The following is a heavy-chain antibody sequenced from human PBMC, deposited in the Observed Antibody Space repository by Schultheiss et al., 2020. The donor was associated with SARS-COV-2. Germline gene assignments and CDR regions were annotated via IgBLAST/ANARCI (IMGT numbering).Heavy chain of an antibody. J-gene: IGHJ4*02. Sequence: SETLSLTCTVFGGSISSGDYYWSWIRQPPGKGLEWIGYIYYSGSTYYNPSLKSRVTISVDTSKNQFSLKLSSVTAADTAVYYCASLANWAEYYFDYWGQGTLVTVSS. D-gene: IGHD7-27*01. CDR2: IYYSGST. CDR3: ASLANWAEYYFDY. CDR1: GGSISSGDYY. V-gene: IGHV4-30-4*08.